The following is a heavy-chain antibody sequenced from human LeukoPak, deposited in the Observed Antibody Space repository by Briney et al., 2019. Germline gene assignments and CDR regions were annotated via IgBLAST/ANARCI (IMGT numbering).Heavy chain of an antibody. CDR1: GGSFSGYY. Sequence: ETLSLTCAVYGGSFSGYYWSWVRQAPGKGLEWVSAISGSGGSTYYADSVKGRFTISRDNSKNTLYLQMNSLRAEDTAVYYCAKVSSSWYLRQYYFDYWGQGTLVTVSS. D-gene: IGHD6-13*01. V-gene: IGHV3-23*01. CDR2: ISGSGGST. J-gene: IGHJ4*02. CDR3: AKVSSSWYLRQYYFDY.